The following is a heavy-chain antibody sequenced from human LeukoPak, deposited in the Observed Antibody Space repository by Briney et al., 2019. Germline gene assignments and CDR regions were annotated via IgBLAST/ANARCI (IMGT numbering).Heavy chain of an antibody. J-gene: IGHJ4*02. CDR3: ARVSGYDSDFDY. CDR1: GGSFSGYY. CDR2: INHSGST. D-gene: IGHD5-12*01. V-gene: IGHV4-34*01. Sequence: PSETLSLTCAVYGGSFSGYYWSWIRQPPGKGLEWIGEINHSGSTNYNPSLKSRVIISVDTSKNQFSLKLSSVTAADTAVYYCARVSGYDSDFDYWGQGTLVTVSS.